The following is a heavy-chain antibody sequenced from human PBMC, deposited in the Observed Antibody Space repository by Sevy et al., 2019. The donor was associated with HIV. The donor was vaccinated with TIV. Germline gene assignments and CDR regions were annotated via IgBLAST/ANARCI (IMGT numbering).Heavy chain of an antibody. Sequence: SETLSLTCAVSGYSISSGYYWGWIRQPPGKGLEWIGSIYHSGSTYYNPSLKSRVTISVDTSKNQFSLKLSSVTAADTAVYYCARVIGSDFWSGYWYYYYYMDVWGKGTTVTVSS. J-gene: IGHJ6*03. CDR3: ARVIGSDFWSGYWYYYYYMDV. D-gene: IGHD3-3*01. CDR1: GYSISSGYY. CDR2: IYHSGST. V-gene: IGHV4-38-2*01.